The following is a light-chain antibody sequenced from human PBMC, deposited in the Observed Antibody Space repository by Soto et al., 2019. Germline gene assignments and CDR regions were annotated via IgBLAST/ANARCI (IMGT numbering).Light chain of an antibody. Sequence: DIQMTQSPSSLSASLGDGVTITCRASQSIGIYLNWYQQKPRKAPKPLIYGTSTLQSGVPSRFSGGGSGTDFTLTISSLQPEDFATYFCQQTHTTPHSFGQGTKLEI. CDR2: GTS. J-gene: IGKJ2*03. V-gene: IGKV1-39*01. CDR1: QSIGIY. CDR3: QQTHTTPHS.